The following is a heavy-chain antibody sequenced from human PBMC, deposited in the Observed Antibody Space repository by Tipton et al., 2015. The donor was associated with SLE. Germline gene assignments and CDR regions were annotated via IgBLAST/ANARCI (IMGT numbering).Heavy chain of an antibody. V-gene: IGHV3-72*01. Sequence: GSLRLSCAASGFTFSDHYMDWVRQAPGKGLEWVGRTRNKANSYTTEYAASVKGRFTISRDDSKNSLYLQMNSLKTEDAAVYYCARDMSYWGQGTLVTVSS. CDR3: ARDMSY. CDR2: TRNKANSYTT. J-gene: IGHJ4*02. CDR1: GFTFSDHY.